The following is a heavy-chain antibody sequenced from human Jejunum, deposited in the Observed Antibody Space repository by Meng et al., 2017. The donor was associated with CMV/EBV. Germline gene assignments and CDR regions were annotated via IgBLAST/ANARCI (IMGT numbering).Heavy chain of an antibody. CDR3: VREGQVVPATLPCDY. J-gene: IGHJ4*02. CDR1: YTFSDHY. V-gene: IGHV1-2*02. Sequence: YTFSDHYIHWVRQAPGQGLEWLGWMNSNTGDPHYADKFRGRVTMTRDTATSTAYMDLSRLTSDDTAVYYCVREGQVVPATLPCDYWGQGTRVTVSS. D-gene: IGHD2-2*01. CDR2: MNSNTGDP.